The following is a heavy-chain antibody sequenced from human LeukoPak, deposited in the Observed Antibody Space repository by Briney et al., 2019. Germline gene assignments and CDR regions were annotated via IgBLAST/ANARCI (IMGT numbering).Heavy chain of an antibody. CDR1: GFTVSSNY. J-gene: IGHJ4*02. CDR2: IYSGGSA. Sequence: GGSLRLSCAASGFTVSSNYMSWVRQAPGKGLEWVSVIYSGGSAYYADSVKGRFTIPRDNSKNTLYLQMNSLRAEDTAVYYCARALIAAAGLYYFDYWGQGTLVTVSS. CDR3: ARALIAAAGLYYFDY. V-gene: IGHV3-66*01. D-gene: IGHD6-13*01.